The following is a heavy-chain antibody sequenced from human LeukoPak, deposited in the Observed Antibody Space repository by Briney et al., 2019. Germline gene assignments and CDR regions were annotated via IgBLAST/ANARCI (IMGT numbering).Heavy chain of an antibody. J-gene: IGHJ4*02. CDR1: GVYFSGYY. CDR2: INHSGGT. V-gene: IGHV4-34*01. D-gene: IGHD2-8*01. CDR3: ARLRDGHTNGICYNY. Sequence: SETLSLICAVYGVYFSGYYWSWIRQPPGKGLEWIGEINHSGGTKYNPSLKSRVTISIDTPENQFSLKLSSVTAAAGVVYYCARLRDGHTNGICYNYWGQGTLVTVSS.